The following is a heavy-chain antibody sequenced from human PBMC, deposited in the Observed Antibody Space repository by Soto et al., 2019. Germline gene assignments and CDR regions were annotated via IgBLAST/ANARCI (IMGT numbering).Heavy chain of an antibody. V-gene: IGHV3-33*01. CDR1: GFTFSSYG. CDR2: IWYDGSNK. CDR3: ARDPGTNWGFDI. J-gene: IGHJ3*02. D-gene: IGHD7-27*01. Sequence: GGSLRLSCAASGFTFSSYGMHWVRQAPGKGLEWVAVIWYDGSNKYYADSVKGRFTISRDNSKNTLYLQMNSLRAEDTAVYYCARDPGTNWGFDIWGQGTMVTVSS.